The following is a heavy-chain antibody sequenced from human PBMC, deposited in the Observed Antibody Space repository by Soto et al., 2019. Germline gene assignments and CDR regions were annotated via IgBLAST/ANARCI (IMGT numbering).Heavy chain of an antibody. Sequence: EVQLLESGGGLVQPGGSLRLSCAASGFTFRSYAMSWVRKAQGKGLEWVSAISGSGGSTYYADSVKGRFTISRDNSKNTLYLQMNSLRAEDTAVYYCAKDGPWFGELRGDYWGQGTLVTVSS. V-gene: IGHV3-23*01. J-gene: IGHJ4*02. CDR3: AKDGPWFGELRGDY. CDR1: GFTFRSYA. CDR2: ISGSGGST. D-gene: IGHD3-10*01.